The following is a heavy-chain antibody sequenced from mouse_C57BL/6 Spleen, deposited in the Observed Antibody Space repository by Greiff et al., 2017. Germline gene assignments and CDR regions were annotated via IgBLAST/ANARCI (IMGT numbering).Heavy chain of an antibody. CDR2: IYPGDGDT. V-gene: IGHV1-82*01. J-gene: IGHJ1*03. CDR1: GYAFSSSW. CDR3: ARVGGYFDV. Sequence: QVQLQQSGPELVKPGASVKISCKASGYAFSSSWMNWVKQRPGKGLEWIGRIYPGDGDTNYNGKFKGKATLTADKSSSTAYMQLSSLTSEDSAVYCCARVGGYFDVWGTGTTVTVSS.